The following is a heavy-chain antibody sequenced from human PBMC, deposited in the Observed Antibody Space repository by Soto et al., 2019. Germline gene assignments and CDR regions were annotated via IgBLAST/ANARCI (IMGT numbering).Heavy chain of an antibody. Sequence: GESLKISCXTSGYTFSGHWISRVRQVPGKGLQWMGNIDPSDSYINYNPAFRGHVTFSVDKSNSTAYLHWRSLGPSDTAIYYCARHGAAIWLGYWGQGTLVTVSS. CDR2: IDPSDSYI. CDR3: ARHGAAIWLGY. D-gene: IGHD6-19*01. V-gene: IGHV5-10-1*01. CDR1: GYTFSGHW. J-gene: IGHJ4*02.